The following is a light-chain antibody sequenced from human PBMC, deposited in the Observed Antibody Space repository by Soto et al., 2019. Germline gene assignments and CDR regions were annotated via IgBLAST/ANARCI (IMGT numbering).Light chain of an antibody. CDR2: DST. CDR1: QFLSSY. Sequence: EVLLNPSQVTLSLSTGERASLSCRASQFLSSYLAWYQQIPGQPPRLLIYDSTNRAAGIPARFSGSGSGTDFTLTISRLEPEDFAVYYCQQYGSSPYTSAQRIRLEIK. J-gene: IGKJ5*01. V-gene: IGKV3-20*01. CDR3: QQYGSSPYT.